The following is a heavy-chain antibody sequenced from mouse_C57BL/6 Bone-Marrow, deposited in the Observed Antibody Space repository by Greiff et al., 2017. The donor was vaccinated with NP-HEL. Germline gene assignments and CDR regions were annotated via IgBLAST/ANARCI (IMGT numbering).Heavy chain of an antibody. CDR2: SRNKANDYTT. CDR3: ARASYSNSYFDV. CDR1: GFTFSDFY. D-gene: IGHD2-5*01. J-gene: IGHJ1*03. V-gene: IGHV7-1*01. Sequence: EVQVVESGGGLVQSGRSLRLSCATSGFTFSDFYMEWVRQAPGKGLEWIAASRNKANDYTTEYSASVKGRFIVSRDTSQSILYLQMNALRAEDTAIYYCARASYSNSYFDVWGTGTTVTVSS.